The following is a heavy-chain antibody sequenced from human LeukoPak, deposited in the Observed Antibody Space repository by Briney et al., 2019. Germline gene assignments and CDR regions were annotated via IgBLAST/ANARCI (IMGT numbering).Heavy chain of an antibody. Sequence: GGSLRLSCAASRFTISSYAMSWVRQAPGKGLEWVAVISYDGSNKYYADSVKGRFTISRDNSKNTLYLQMNSLRAEDTAVYYCARAYYDSMDVWGKGTTVTVSS. D-gene: IGHD3-22*01. CDR1: RFTISSYA. CDR3: ARAYYDSMDV. CDR2: ISYDGSNK. V-gene: IGHV3-30*04. J-gene: IGHJ6*04.